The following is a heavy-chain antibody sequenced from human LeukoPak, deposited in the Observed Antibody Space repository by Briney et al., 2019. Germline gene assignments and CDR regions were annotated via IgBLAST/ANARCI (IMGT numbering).Heavy chain of an antibody. CDR2: IYHSGST. CDR1: GGSISSGGYY. D-gene: IGHD6-19*01. J-gene: IGHJ4*02. V-gene: IGHV4-30-2*01. CDR3: ARQGSYSSGWPTLDY. Sequence: PSETLSLTCTVSGGSISSGGYYWSWIRQPPGKGLEWIGYIYHSGSTYYNPSLKSRVTISVDRSKNQFSLKLSSVTAADTAVYYCARQGSYSSGWPTLDYWGQGALVTVSS.